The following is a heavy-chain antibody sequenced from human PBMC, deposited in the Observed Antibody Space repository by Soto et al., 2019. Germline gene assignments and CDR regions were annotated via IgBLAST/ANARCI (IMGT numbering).Heavy chain of an antibody. CDR3: VRPHCTGDSCYYYYGMDV. CDR1: GFTFSSFA. V-gene: IGHV3-30-3*01. CDR2: VSNDGSNK. J-gene: IGHJ6*02. D-gene: IGHD2-8*02. Sequence: GESLKISCAASGFTFSSFAMYWVRQAPGKGLEWVAVVSNDGSNKYYADSVKGRFTISRDNSKTTLYLQLNSLSAEDTAVYYCVRPHCTGDSCYYYYGMDVWGQGTTVTVSS.